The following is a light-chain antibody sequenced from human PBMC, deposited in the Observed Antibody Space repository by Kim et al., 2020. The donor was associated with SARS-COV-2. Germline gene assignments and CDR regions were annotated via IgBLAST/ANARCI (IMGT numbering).Light chain of an antibody. CDR1: NIVTKN. Sequence: VALGQTARITCGGNNIVTKNVHRYQQKPGQAPVLVMYRDTNRPSGIPERFSGSNSGNTATLTISRAQAGDEADYYCQVWDSSTWVFGGGTQLTVL. J-gene: IGLJ3*02. CDR3: QVWDSSTWV. CDR2: RDT. V-gene: IGLV3-9*01.